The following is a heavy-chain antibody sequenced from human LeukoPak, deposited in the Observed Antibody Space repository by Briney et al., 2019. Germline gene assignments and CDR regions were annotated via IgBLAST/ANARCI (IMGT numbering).Heavy chain of an antibody. CDR2: INHSGST. CDR3: ARGYYDFWSGYYEQPDY. D-gene: IGHD3-3*01. J-gene: IGHJ4*02. CDR1: GGSFSGYY. Sequence: SETLSLTCAVYGGSFSGYYWSWIRQPPGKGLEWIGEINHSGSTNYNPSLKSRVTISVDTSKNQFSLKLSSVTAADTAVYYCARGYYDFWSGYYEQPDYWGQGTLVTVSS. V-gene: IGHV4-34*01.